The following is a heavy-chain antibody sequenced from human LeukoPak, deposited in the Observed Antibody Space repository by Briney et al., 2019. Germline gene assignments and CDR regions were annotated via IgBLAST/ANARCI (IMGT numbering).Heavy chain of an antibody. J-gene: IGHJ1*01. D-gene: IGHD3-3*01. Sequence: SETLSLTCTVSGGSITSGGYYWSWIRQPPGKGLEWIGYIYYSGSTNYNPSLKSRVTISVDTSKNQFSLKLSSVTAADTAVYYCARASMSDRPYDFWSGYPGYFQHWGQGTLVTVSS. CDR1: GGSITSGGYY. CDR2: IYYSGST. CDR3: ARASMSDRPYDFWSGYPGYFQH. V-gene: IGHV4-61*08.